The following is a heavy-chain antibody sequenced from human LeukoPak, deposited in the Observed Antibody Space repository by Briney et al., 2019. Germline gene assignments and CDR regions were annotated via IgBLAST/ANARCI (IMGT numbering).Heavy chain of an antibody. J-gene: IGHJ3*02. CDR3: ARGGSYLSAFDI. CDR1: GFAVSSNY. Sequence: GGSLRLSCAASGFAVSSNYMSWVRQAPGKGLEWVSIIYSGGSTFYAGSVKGRFTISRDNSKNTLYLQMNSLRAEDTAVYYCARGGSYLSAFDIWGQGTMVTVSS. D-gene: IGHD1-26*01. CDR2: IYSGGST. V-gene: IGHV3-53*01.